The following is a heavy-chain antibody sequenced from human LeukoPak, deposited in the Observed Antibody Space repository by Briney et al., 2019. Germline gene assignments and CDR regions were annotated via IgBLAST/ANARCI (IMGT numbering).Heavy chain of an antibody. CDR1: GFTFTKAW. D-gene: IGHD2-2*01. CDR3: TTDHRGGYCRTTSCTVDY. V-gene: IGHV3-15*01. Sequence: GGSLRLSCVASGFTFTKAWMSWVRQAPGKGLEWVARIKSKIDVGTTDSATPVNGRFTISRHDSKPTLYLQMNSLKTEDTAVYYCTTDHRGGYCRTTSCTVDYWGQGTLVTVSS. J-gene: IGHJ4*02. CDR2: IKSKIDVGTT.